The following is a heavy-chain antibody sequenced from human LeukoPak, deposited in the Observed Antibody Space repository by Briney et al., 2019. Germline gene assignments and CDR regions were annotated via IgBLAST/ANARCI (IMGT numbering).Heavy chain of an antibody. CDR3: ARGWLAGPQN. D-gene: IGHD6-19*01. Sequence: SETLSLTCNVSGASINSYYWSWIRQPAGKGLEWIGRIFTTGSTNYNPSLKSRVTMSVDTSKNQFSLKLSSVTAADTAVYYCARGWLAGPQNWGQGTLVTVSS. V-gene: IGHV4-4*07. J-gene: IGHJ4*02. CDR2: IFTTGST. CDR1: GASINSYY.